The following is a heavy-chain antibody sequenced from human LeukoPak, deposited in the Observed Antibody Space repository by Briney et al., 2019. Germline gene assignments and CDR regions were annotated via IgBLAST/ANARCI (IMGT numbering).Heavy chain of an antibody. D-gene: IGHD5-24*01. CDR3: ARERWLQSGYFDY. V-gene: IGHV4-59*12. CDR1: GGSISSYY. Sequence: PSETLSLTCTVSGGSISSYYWSWIRQPPGKGLEWIGYIYYSGSTNYNPSLKSRVTISVDTSKNQFSLKLSSVTAADTAVYYCARERWLQSGYFDYWGQGTLVTVSS. J-gene: IGHJ4*02. CDR2: IYYSGST.